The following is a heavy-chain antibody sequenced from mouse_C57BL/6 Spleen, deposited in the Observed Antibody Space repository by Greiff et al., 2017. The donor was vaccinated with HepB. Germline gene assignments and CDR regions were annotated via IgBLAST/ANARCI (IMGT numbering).Heavy chain of an antibody. J-gene: IGHJ3*01. V-gene: IGHV10-3*01. Sequence: EVQRVESGGGLVQPKGSLKLSCAASGFTFNTYAMHWVRQAPGKGLEWVARIRSKSSNYATYYADSVKDRFTISRDDSQSMLYLQMNNLKTEDTAMYYCVRESVDGYYVGWFAYWGQGTLVTVSA. CDR3: VRESVDGYYVGWFAY. D-gene: IGHD2-3*01. CDR1: GFTFNTYA. CDR2: IRSKSSNYAT.